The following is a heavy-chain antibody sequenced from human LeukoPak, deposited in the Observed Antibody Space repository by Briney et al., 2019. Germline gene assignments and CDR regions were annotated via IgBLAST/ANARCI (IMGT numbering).Heavy chain of an antibody. D-gene: IGHD6-19*01. CDR3: AMYSSGWYGKFDY. V-gene: IGHV4-39*07. CDR2: IYYSGST. J-gene: IGHJ4*02. CDR1: GGSISSSSYY. Sequence: KSSETPSLTCTVSGGSISSSSYYWGWIRQPPGKGLEWIGSIYYSGSTYYNPSLKSRVTISVDTSKNQFSLKLSSVTAADTAVYYCAMYSSGWYGKFDYWGQGTLVTVSS.